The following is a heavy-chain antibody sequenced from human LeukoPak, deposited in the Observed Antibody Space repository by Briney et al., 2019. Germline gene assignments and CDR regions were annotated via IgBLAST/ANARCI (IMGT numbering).Heavy chain of an antibody. CDR3: ARDLGTVVN. CDR2: ISYDGSNK. J-gene: IGHJ4*02. Sequence: GGSLRLSCAASGFTFSSYAMHWVRQAPGKGLEWVAVISYDGSNKYYADSVKGRFTISRHNSKNTLYLQMNSLRAEDTAVYYCARDLGTVVNWGQGTLVTVSS. CDR1: GFTFSSYA. D-gene: IGHD4-23*01. V-gene: IGHV3-30-3*01.